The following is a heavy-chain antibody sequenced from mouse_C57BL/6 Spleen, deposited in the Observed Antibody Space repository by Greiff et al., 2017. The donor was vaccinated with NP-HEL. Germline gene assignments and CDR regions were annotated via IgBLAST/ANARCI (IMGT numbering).Heavy chain of an antibody. CDR2: IDPETGGT. CDR3: TRLGGDFDY. V-gene: IGHV1-15*01. J-gene: IGHJ2*01. D-gene: IGHD4-1*01. CDR1: GYTFTDYE. Sequence: VQLQQSGAELVRPGASVTLSCKASGYTFTDYEMHWVKQTPVHGLEWIGAIDPETGGTAYNQKFKGKAILTADKFSSTAYMELRSLTSEDSAVYYCTRLGGDFDYWGQGTTLTVSS.